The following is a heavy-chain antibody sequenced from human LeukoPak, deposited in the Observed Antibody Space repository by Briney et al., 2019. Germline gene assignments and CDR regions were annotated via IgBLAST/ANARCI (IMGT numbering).Heavy chain of an antibody. D-gene: IGHD1-26*01. V-gene: IGHV1-2*02. CDR1: GGTFSSYA. J-gene: IGHJ5*02. Sequence: ASVKVSCKASGGTFSSYAISWVRQAPGQGLEWMGWINPNSGGTNYAQKFQGRVTMTRDTSISTAYMELSRLRSDDTAVYYCARGRYSGSYAGFDPWGQGTLVTVSS. CDR3: ARGRYSGSYAGFDP. CDR2: INPNSGGT.